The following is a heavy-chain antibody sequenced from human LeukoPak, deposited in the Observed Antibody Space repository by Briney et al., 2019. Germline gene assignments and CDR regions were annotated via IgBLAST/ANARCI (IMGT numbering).Heavy chain of an antibody. CDR1: GFTFSGFW. V-gene: IGHV3-7*03. CDR2: INSDGSEG. CDR3: ARSSYSSSSSV. D-gene: IGHD6-6*01. Sequence: GGSLRLSCAVSGFTFSGFWMSWSRQAPGKRLEWVASINSDGSEGYYADVVKGRFTISRDNAKNSLYLQINSLRAEDTAVYYCARSSYSSSSSVWGQGTMVTVSS. J-gene: IGHJ3*01.